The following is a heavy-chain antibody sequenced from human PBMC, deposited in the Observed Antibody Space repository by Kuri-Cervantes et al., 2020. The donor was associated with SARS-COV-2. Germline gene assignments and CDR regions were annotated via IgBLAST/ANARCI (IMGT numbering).Heavy chain of an antibody. J-gene: IGHJ6*03. Sequence: GGSLRLSCAASGFTFSSYAMHWVRQAPGKRLEWVAVISYDGSNKYYADSVKGRFTISRDNSKNTLYLQMNSLRAEDTAVYYCARSYVRYSSGYYMDVWGKGTTVTVSS. CDR2: ISYDGSNK. CDR3: ARSYVRYSSGYYMDV. CDR1: GFTFSSYA. D-gene: IGHD6-19*01. V-gene: IGHV3-30-3*01.